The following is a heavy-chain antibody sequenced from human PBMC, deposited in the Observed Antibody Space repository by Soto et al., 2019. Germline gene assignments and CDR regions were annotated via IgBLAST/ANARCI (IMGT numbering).Heavy chain of an antibody. CDR3: AKDLDVVVVLSATRGLDV. Sequence: PGEALRLSCAASGFNFNDYAMSPVRQAPGKGLEWVAVISGDGGFRYYADFVKGQFTVSRDNSKNTLSLQMISLRPEDTGVYYCAKDLDVVVVLSATRGLDVWGQGTTVTVSS. J-gene: IGHJ6*02. V-gene: IGHV3-23*01. CDR2: ISGDGGFR. D-gene: IGHD2-15*01. CDR1: GFNFNDYA.